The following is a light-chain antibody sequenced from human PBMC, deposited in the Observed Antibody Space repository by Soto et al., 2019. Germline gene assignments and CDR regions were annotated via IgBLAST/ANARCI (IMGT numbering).Light chain of an antibody. Sequence: DIQMTQSPSSLSASVGDIVTITCRASQSISSYLHWYQQKPGKAPKLLIYAASSLQSGDPSRFSGSGTGTDFTLTISSLQPEDFATYYCQRSFSTPLTVGGGTKVEIK. CDR2: AAS. CDR1: QSISSY. CDR3: QRSFSTPLT. V-gene: IGKV1-39*01. J-gene: IGKJ4*01.